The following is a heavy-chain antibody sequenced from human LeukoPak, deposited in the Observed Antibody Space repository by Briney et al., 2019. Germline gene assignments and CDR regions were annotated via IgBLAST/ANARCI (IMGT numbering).Heavy chain of an antibody. CDR1: GFTFSSYA. J-gene: IGHJ4*02. CDR3: ARMDGFTSGSGFDY. CDR2: ISYDGSNK. Sequence: PGRSLRLSCAASGFTFSSYAMHWVRQAPGKGLEWVAVISYDGSNKYYADSVKGRFTISRDNSKNTLYLQMNSLRAEDTAVYYCARMDGFTSGSGFDYWGQGTLVTVSS. D-gene: IGHD3-10*01. V-gene: IGHV3-30-3*01.